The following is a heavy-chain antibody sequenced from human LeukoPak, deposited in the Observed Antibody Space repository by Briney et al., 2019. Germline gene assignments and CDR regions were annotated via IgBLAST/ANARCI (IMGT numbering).Heavy chain of an antibody. Sequence: GASVKVSCMASGYTFTSYDINWVRQATGQGLEWMGWMNPNSGNTGYAQKLQGRVTMTRNASISTAYLELSSLRSEDTAVYYCARGPNSLRYFGWLLSRSTWFDPWGQGTLVTVSS. J-gene: IGHJ5*02. CDR2: MNPNSGNT. CDR1: GYTFTSYD. D-gene: IGHD3-9*01. V-gene: IGHV1-8*01. CDR3: ARGPNSLRYFGWLLSRSTWFDP.